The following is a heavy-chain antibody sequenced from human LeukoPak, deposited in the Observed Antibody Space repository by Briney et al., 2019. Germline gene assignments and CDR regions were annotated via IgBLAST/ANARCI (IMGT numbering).Heavy chain of an antibody. CDR2: MNPNSGNT. Sequence: ASVKVSCKASGYTFTSYDINWVRQATGQGLEWMGWMNPNSGNTGYAQKFQGRVTITADESTSTAYMELSSLRSEDTAVYYCARGGGSCSSTSCPGVDWGQGTLVTVSS. CDR1: GYTFTSYD. V-gene: IGHV1-8*01. D-gene: IGHD2-2*01. CDR3: ARGGGSCSSTSCPGVD. J-gene: IGHJ4*02.